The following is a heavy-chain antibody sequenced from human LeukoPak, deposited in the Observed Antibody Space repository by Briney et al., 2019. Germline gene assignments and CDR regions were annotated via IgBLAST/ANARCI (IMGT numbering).Heavy chain of an antibody. D-gene: IGHD6-13*01. J-gene: IGHJ4*02. CDR1: GFTFSSYT. V-gene: IGHV3-21*01. Sequence: PGGSLRLSCAASGFTFSSYTMTWVRQAPGKGLGWVSSISSSSSYIYYADSVKGRFTISRDNAKNSLYLQMNSLRAEDTAVYYCARTSSSWRFDYWGQGTLVTVSS. CDR2: ISSSSSYI. CDR3: ARTSSSWRFDY.